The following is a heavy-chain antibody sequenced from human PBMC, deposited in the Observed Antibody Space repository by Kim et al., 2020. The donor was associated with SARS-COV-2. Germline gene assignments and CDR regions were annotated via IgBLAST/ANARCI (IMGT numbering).Heavy chain of an antibody. CDR2: VAYSGSN. CDR1: GFSGSINSYS. Sequence: SETLSLTCIVSGFSGSINSYSWAWVRQFPGKDLEWIGGVAYSGSNYFNPALKSRISMSVDPSNSQLSLKLSSVTAADTAMYYCARHVSGASPGHFDLWGQGTLVTVSS. CDR3: ARHVSGASPGHFDL. J-gene: IGHJ4*02. D-gene: IGHD3-16*01. V-gene: IGHV4-39*01.